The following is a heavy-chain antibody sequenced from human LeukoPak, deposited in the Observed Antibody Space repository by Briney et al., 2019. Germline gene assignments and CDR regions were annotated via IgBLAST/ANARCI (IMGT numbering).Heavy chain of an antibody. CDR3: ARESYYDSSGYLDY. CDR1: HYTFTTYG. V-gene: IGHV1-18*04. D-gene: IGHD3-22*01. J-gene: IGHJ4*02. Sequence: ASVKVSCKASHYTFTTYGLSWVRQAPGQGLEWMGWISAYNGKTNFAQKFQGRVTMTTDTPTSTAYMELRSLRSDDTAVYYCARESYYDSSGYLDYWGQGTLVTVSS. CDR2: ISAYNGKT.